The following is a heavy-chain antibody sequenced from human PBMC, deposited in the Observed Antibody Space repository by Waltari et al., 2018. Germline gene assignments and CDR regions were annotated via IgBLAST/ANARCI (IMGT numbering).Heavy chain of an antibody. V-gene: IGHV4-39*01. CDR1: GGSISRSSYY. CDR2: IYYSGST. D-gene: IGHD1-26*01. J-gene: IGHJ6*03. Sequence: QVQLQESGPGLVKPSETLSLTCTVPGGSISRSSYYWGWIRQPPGKGLEWIGSIYYSGSTYYNPSLKSRVTISGDTSKNQFSLKLSSVTAADTAVYYCARGKWEISSLTPHYYYMDVWGKGTTVTVSS. CDR3: ARGKWEISSLTPHYYYMDV.